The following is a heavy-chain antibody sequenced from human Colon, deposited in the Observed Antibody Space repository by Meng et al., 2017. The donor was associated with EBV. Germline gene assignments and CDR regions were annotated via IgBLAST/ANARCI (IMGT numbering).Heavy chain of an antibody. J-gene: IGHJ2*01. CDR3: MRDLLVLEKDEV. Sequence: QVELEESGAGRGKPSETLSLTCAVSGGSISSSNWWGWVRQSPEKGLEWIGEIFHSGLTNYNPSLQSRVTISVDKSKNQFSLEVTSVTAADTAIYYCMRDLLVLEKDEVWGRGTLVTVSS. D-gene: IGHD1-1*01. V-gene: IGHV4-4*02. CDR1: GGSISSSNW. CDR2: IFHSGLT.